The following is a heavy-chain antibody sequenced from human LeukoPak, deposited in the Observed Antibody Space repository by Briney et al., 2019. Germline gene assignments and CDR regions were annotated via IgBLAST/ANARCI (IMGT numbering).Heavy chain of an antibody. CDR3: AKDFHVYGDASYLDS. CDR2: IRDDGSNE. V-gene: IGHV3-30*02. J-gene: IGHJ4*02. D-gene: IGHD4-17*01. Sequence: PGGSLRLSCAASEFTFSIYGMHWVRQAPGKGLEWVGYIRDDGSNEYYPDSVKGRFTISRDNSKNTLYLQMNSLRAEDTAVYYCAKDFHVYGDASYLDSWGQGTLVTVPS. CDR1: EFTFSIYG.